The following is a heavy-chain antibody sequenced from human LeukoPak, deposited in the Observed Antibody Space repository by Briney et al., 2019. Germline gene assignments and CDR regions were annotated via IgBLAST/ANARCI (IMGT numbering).Heavy chain of an antibody. V-gene: IGHV3-7*01. J-gene: IGHJ4*02. CDR1: GFTLSSYW. D-gene: IGHD4-17*01. Sequence: TGGSLRLSCAASGFTLSSYWMSWVRQAPGKGLEWVANIKQDGSEKYYVDSVKGRFTISRDNAKNSLYLQMNSLRAEDTAVYYCARDRGGDYDYWGQGTLVTVSS. CDR3: ARDRGGDYDY. CDR2: IKQDGSEK.